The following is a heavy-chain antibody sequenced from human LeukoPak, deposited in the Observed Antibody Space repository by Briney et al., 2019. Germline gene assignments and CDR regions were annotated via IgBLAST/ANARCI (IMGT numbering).Heavy chain of an antibody. D-gene: IGHD6-19*01. Sequence: SETLSLTCTVSGGSISSYYWSWIRQPPGKGLEWIGYIYYSGSTNYNPSLKSRVTISVDTSKNQFSLKLSSVTAADTAVYYCARLNPIAVAGTWYFDLWGRGTLVTVSS. CDR1: GGSISSYY. V-gene: IGHV4-59*01. CDR2: IYYSGST. CDR3: ARLNPIAVAGTWYFDL. J-gene: IGHJ2*01.